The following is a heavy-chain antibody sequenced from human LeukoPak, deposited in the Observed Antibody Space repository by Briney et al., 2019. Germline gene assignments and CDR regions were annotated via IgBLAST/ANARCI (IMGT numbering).Heavy chain of an antibody. D-gene: IGHD3-22*01. V-gene: IGHV3-66*01. J-gene: IGHJ4*02. CDR1: GFTVISNY. CDR2: IYSGGST. CDR3: AREYDSSGYYESNFDY. Sequence: GGSLRLSCAASGFTVISNYMSWVRQAPGKGLEWVSVIYSGGSTYYADSVKGRFTISRDNSKNTLYLQMNSLRAEDTAVYYCAREYDSSGYYESNFDYWGQGTLVTVSS.